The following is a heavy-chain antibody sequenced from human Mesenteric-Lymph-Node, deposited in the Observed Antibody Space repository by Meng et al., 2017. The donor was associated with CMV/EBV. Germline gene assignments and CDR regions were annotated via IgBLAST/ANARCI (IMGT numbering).Heavy chain of an antibody. V-gene: IGHV3-43*01. J-gene: IGHJ4*02. CDR1: GFTFDDYT. CDR3: AKDLADPNCSSTSCYSLDY. Sequence: GESLKISCAASGFTFDDYTMHWVRQAPGKGLEWVSLISWDGGSTYYADSVKGRFTISRDNSKNSLYLQMNSLRTKDTALYYCAKDLADPNCSSTSCYSLDYWGQGTLVTVSS. D-gene: IGHD2-2*02. CDR2: ISWDGGST.